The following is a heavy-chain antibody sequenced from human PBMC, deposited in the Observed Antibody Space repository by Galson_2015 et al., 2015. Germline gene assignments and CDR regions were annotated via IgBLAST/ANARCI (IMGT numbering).Heavy chain of an antibody. CDR2: ISAYNGNT. V-gene: IGHV1-18*01. D-gene: IGHD3-9*01. Sequence: SVKVSCKASGYIFTSYGINWVRQAPGQGLEWMGWISAYNGNTNYAQKLQGRATMTTDTSTSTAYMELRSLRSDDTAVYYCARVGYDILTGTPTPDDYWGQGTLVTVSS. CDR3: ARVGYDILTGTPTPDDY. J-gene: IGHJ4*02. CDR1: GYIFTSYG.